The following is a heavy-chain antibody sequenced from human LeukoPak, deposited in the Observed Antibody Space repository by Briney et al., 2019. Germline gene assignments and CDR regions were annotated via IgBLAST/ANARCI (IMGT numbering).Heavy chain of an antibody. Sequence: GGSLRLSCAASGFNFRSFAMHWVRQAPGKGPEWVAVITHDGSIEYYADSVKGRSTISRDNSKNTLSLEMNSLRAEDTAVYYCAKDLSFSTSVFDYWGQGTLVTVSS. V-gene: IGHV3-30*18. CDR3: AKDLSFSTSVFDY. CDR2: ITHDGSIE. CDR1: GFNFRSFA. D-gene: IGHD6-6*01. J-gene: IGHJ4*02.